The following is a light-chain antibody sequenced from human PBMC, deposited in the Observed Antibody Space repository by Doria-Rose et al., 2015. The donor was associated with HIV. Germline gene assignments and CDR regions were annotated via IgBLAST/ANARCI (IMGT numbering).Light chain of an antibody. V-gene: IGKV1-39*01. CDR3: QQSYSTPLT. J-gene: IGKJ4*01. CDR2: AAS. Sequence: DIRVTQSPSSLSASVGDRVTITCRASQSTGSFLNWYQQKPGKAPKLLIYAASSSQNEVPSRFSGSGSGTDFTLTISSLQPEDFATYFCQQSYSTPLTFGGGTKVEIK. CDR1: QSTGSF.